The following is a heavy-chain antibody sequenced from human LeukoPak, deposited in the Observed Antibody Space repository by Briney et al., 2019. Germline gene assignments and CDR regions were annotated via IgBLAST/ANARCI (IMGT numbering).Heavy chain of an antibody. CDR1: GGSISSYY. Sequence: PSETLSLTCSVSGGSISSYYWSWIRQPPGKGLEWIGYMYYSGSTNYNPSLRSRVTMSVDTSKNQFSLKLNSVTAADTAVYYCARSSEGRYYYDSSGYSYYYYYMDVWGKGTTVTISS. CDR3: ARSSEGRYYYDSSGYSYYYYYMDV. CDR2: MYYSGST. V-gene: IGHV4-59*01. J-gene: IGHJ6*03. D-gene: IGHD3-22*01.